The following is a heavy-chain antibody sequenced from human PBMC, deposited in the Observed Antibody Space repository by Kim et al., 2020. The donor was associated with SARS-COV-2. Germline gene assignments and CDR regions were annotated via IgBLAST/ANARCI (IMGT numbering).Heavy chain of an antibody. V-gene: IGHV4-34*01. Sequence: SETLSLTCAVYGGSFSGYYWSWIRQPPGKGLEWIGEINHSGSTNYNPSLKSRVTISVDTSKNQFSLKLSSVTAADTAVYYCARGRYGYCSSTSCHSYGM. J-gene: IGHJ6*01. CDR1: GGSFSGYY. CDR3: ARGRYGYCSSTSCHSYGM. D-gene: IGHD2-2*03. CDR2: INHSGST.